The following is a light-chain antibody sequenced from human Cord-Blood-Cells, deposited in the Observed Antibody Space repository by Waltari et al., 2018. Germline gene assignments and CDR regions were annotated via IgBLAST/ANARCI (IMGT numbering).Light chain of an antibody. V-gene: IGLV2-23*01. Sequence: QSALTQPASVSGSPGQSTTIPCAGTSSDVGGYNLVSWYQQHPGKAPKLMIYEGSKRPSGVSNRFSGSKSGNTASLTISGLQAEDEADYYCCSYAGSSTWVFGGGTKLTVL. CDR2: EGS. CDR1: SSDVGGYNL. CDR3: CSYAGSSTWV. J-gene: IGLJ3*02.